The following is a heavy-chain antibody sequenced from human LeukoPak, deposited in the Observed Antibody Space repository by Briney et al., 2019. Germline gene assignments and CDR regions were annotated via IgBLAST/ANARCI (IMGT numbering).Heavy chain of an antibody. D-gene: IGHD5-12*01. V-gene: IGHV3-30-3*01. Sequence: GGSLRLSCAASGFTFSSYAMHWVRQAPGKGLEWVAVISYDGSNKYYADSVKGRFTISRDNSKNTLYLQMNSLRAKDTAVYYCARDRDIVATWYFDYWGQGTLVTVSS. CDR1: GFTFSSYA. CDR3: ARDRDIVATWYFDY. J-gene: IGHJ4*02. CDR2: ISYDGSNK.